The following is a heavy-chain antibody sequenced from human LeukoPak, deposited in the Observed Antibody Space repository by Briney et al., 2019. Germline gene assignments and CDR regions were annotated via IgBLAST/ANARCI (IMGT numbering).Heavy chain of an antibody. V-gene: IGHV3-21*01. D-gene: IGHD5-24*01. J-gene: IGHJ4*02. CDR2: ISSSSSYI. CDR3: ARHGDGYNPDYY. Sequence: GGSLRLSCAASGFTFNTYSMNWVRQAPGKGLEWVSSISSSSSYIYYADSVKGRFTISRDNAKNSLYLQMNGLRAEDTAVYYCARHGDGYNPDYYWGQGTLVTVSS. CDR1: GFTFNTYS.